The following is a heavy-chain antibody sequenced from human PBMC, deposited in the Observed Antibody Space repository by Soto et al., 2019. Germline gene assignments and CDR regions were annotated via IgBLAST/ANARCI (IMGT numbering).Heavy chain of an antibody. Sequence: QVQLVESGGGVVQPGRSLRLSCAASGFTFNSFTMHWVRQAPGKGLEWVAVISHDGSHKYTADSVKGRFTISRDDPKNTLYPQMNSLRVEDTAIYYCATWEERYFQDWGQGTLVTVSS. CDR1: GFTFNSFT. V-gene: IGHV3-30*04. CDR2: ISHDGSHK. D-gene: IGHD1-26*01. J-gene: IGHJ1*01. CDR3: ATWEERYFQD.